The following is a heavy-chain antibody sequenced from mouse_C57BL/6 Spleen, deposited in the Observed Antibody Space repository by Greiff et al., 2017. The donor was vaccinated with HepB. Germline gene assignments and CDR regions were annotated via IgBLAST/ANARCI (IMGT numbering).Heavy chain of an antibody. CDR3: TRGNWDGSAY. V-gene: IGHV5-9-1*02. Sequence: EVMLVESGEGLVKPGGSLKLSCAASGFTFSSYAMSWVRQTPEKRLEWVAYISSGGDYIYYADTVKGRFTISRDNARNTLYLQMSSLKSEDTAMYYCTRGNWDGSAYWGQGTLVTVSA. J-gene: IGHJ3*01. CDR2: ISSGGDYI. CDR1: GFTFSSYA. D-gene: IGHD4-1*02.